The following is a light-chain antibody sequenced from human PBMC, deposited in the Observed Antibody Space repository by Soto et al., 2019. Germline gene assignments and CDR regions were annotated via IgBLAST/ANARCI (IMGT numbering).Light chain of an antibody. J-gene: IGKJ4*01. V-gene: IGKV3-20*01. Sequence: EIVLTQSPGTLSLSPGERATLSCRASQSVSSSYLAWYQQKPGQASRLLIYGASSRATGIPDRFSGSGSGTDFTLTISRLEPEDFAVYYCHQYDSSPLTFGGGTNVDIK. CDR2: GAS. CDR3: HQYDSSPLT. CDR1: QSVSSSY.